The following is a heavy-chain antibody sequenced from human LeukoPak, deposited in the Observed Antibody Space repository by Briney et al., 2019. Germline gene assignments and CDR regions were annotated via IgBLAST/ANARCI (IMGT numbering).Heavy chain of an antibody. CDR1: GGSISSYY. J-gene: IGHJ4*02. CDR3: ARGTPELDY. Sequence: PSETLSLTCTVSGGSISSYYWSWIRQPPGKGLEWIGYIYDSGSTNYNPSLKSRVTISVDTSKNQFSLKLSSVTAADAAVYYCARGTPELDYWGQGTLVTVSS. CDR2: IYDSGST. V-gene: IGHV4-59*08.